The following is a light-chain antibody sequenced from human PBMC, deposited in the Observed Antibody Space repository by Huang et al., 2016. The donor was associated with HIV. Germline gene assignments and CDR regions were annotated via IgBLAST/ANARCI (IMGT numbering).Light chain of an antibody. V-gene: IGKV3-11*01. J-gene: IGKJ4*01. CDR1: QSVGNY. Sequence: IVLTQSPATLAWYPGERVTLSCRASQSVGNYIAWYQQHPGQSPKLLIYDTSNRATGTPGRFSGSGSGTDFTLTISSLESEDFVVYYCQQRSSGVTFGGGTKVQVK. CDR2: DTS. CDR3: QQRSSGVT.